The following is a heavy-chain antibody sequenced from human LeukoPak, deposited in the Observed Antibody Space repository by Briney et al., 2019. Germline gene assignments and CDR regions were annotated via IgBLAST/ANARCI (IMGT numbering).Heavy chain of an antibody. D-gene: IGHD1-26*01. J-gene: IGHJ4*02. V-gene: IGHV4-59*01. CDR2: IYYSGST. Sequence: SETLSLTCTVSGGSISSYYWSWIRQPPGKGLEWIGYIYYSGSTNYNPSLKSRVTISVDTSKNQFSLKLSSVTAADTAVYYCAKGVGATVGADYFDYWGQGTLVTVSS. CDR3: AKGVGATVGADYFDY. CDR1: GGSISSYY.